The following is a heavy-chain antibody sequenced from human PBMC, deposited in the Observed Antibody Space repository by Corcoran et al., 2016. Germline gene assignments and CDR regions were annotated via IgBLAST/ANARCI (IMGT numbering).Heavy chain of an antibody. CDR1: GGSISSSSYY. CDR2: IYYSGST. V-gene: IGHV4-39*07. Sequence: QLQLQESGPGLVKPSETLSLTCTVSGGSISSSSYYWGWIRQPPGKGLEWIGSIYYSGSTYYNPSLKSRVTISVDTSKNQFSLKLSSVTAADTAVYYCERAQYYYDSRGYYPFDYWGQGTLVTVSS. D-gene: IGHD3-22*01. J-gene: IGHJ4*02. CDR3: ERAQYYYDSRGYYPFDY.